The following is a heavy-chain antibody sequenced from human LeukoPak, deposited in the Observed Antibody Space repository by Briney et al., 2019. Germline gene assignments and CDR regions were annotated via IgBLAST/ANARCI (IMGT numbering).Heavy chain of an antibody. Sequence: PGGSLRLSCAASGFTFSSYSMNWVRQAPGKGLEWVAFIRYDGSNKYYADSVKGRFTISRDNSKNTLYLQMNSLRAEDTAVYYCARDRDTAAGTHYMDVWGKGTTVTVSS. V-gene: IGHV3-30*02. CDR1: GFTFSSYS. CDR2: IRYDGSNK. D-gene: IGHD6-13*01. CDR3: ARDRDTAAGTHYMDV. J-gene: IGHJ6*03.